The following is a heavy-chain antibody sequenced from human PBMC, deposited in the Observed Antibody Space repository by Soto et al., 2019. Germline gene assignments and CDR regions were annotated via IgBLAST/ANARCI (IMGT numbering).Heavy chain of an antibody. V-gene: IGHV4-31*03. CDR2: IFYSGST. CDR1: GGSIRSGGYY. CDR3: ARVIWTTSTIDY. D-gene: IGHD3-9*01. J-gene: IGHJ4*02. Sequence: PSETLSLTCTVSGGSIRSGGYYWSWIRQHPGTGLEWIGNIFYSGSTYYNPSLKSRVTISVDTSKNQFSLELSSVTAADTAVYYCARVIWTTSTIDYWGQGTLVTVSS.